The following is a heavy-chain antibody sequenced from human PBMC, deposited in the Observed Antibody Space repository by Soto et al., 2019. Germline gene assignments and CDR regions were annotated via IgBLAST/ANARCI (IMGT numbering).Heavy chain of an antibody. J-gene: IGHJ4*02. D-gene: IGHD1-20*01. CDR3: ARNEGPATLHNWNDEAQLDY. V-gene: IGHV1-18*01. CDR1: GYTFTSYG. Sequence: QVQLVQSGAEVKKPGASVKVSCKASGYTFTSYGISWVRQAPGQGLEWMGWISAYNGNTNYAQKLQRRVTMNIHRSTSTAYMELRSLRSDDTAVYYCARNEGPATLHNWNDEAQLDYWGQGTLVTVSS. CDR2: ISAYNGNT.